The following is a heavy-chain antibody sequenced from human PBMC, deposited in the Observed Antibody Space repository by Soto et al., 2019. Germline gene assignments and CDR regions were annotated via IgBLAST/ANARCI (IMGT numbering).Heavy chain of an antibody. CDR1: GYTFTGYY. CDR2: INPNSGGT. J-gene: IGHJ6*02. V-gene: IGHV1-2*04. D-gene: IGHD6-6*01. CDR3: ARDRGYSSSFSYYGMDV. Sequence: ASVKVSCKASGYTFTGYYMHWVRQAPGQGLEWMGWINPNSGGTNYAQKFQGWVTMTRDTSISTAYMELSRLRSDDTAVYYCARDRGYSSSFSYYGMDVWGQGTTVTVSS.